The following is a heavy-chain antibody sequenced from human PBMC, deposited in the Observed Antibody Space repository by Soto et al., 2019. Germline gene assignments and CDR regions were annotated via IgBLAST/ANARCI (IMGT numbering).Heavy chain of an antibody. Sequence: GGSLRLSCAASGFTLSGSAMHWGRQASGKGLEWVGRIRSKANSYATAYAASVKGRFTISRDDSKNTAYLQMNSLKTEDTAVYYCTQEVGATDYWGQGTLVTVSS. CDR3: TQEVGATDY. V-gene: IGHV3-73*01. D-gene: IGHD1-26*01. J-gene: IGHJ4*02. CDR2: IRSKANSYAT. CDR1: GFTLSGSA.